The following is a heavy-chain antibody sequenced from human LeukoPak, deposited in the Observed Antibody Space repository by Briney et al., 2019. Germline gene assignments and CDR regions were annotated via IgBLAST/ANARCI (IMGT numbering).Heavy chain of an antibody. D-gene: IGHD1-26*01. CDR3: ARGREYYYYYMDV. CDR2: IYYSGSN. CDR1: GGSISSYY. J-gene: IGHJ6*03. Sequence: SETLSLTCTVSGGSISSYYWSWIRQPPGKGLEWIGYIYYSGSNNYNPSLKSRVTISVDTSKNQFSLKLSSVTAADTAVYYCARGREYYYYYMDVWGKGTTVTISS. V-gene: IGHV4-59*01.